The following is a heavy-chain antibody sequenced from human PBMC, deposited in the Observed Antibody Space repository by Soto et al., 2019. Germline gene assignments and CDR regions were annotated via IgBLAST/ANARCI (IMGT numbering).Heavy chain of an antibody. CDR3: ARGTYYDFWSGLRGDYYYYYGMDV. Sequence: EVQLVESGGGLVQPGGSLRLSCAASGFTFSSYWMSWVRQAPGKGLEWVANIKQDGSEKYYVDSVKGRFTISRDNAKNSLYLQMNSLRAEDTAVYYCARGTYYDFWSGLRGDYYYYYGMDVWGQGTTVTVSS. CDR2: IKQDGSEK. CDR1: GFTFSSYW. V-gene: IGHV3-7*01. D-gene: IGHD3-3*01. J-gene: IGHJ6*02.